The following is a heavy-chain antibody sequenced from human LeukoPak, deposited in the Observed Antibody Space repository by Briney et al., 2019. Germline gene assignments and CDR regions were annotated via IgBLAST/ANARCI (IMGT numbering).Heavy chain of an antibody. J-gene: IGHJ4*02. V-gene: IGHV1-2*02. CDR2: INPNSGGT. D-gene: IGHD6-6*01. Sequence: GASVKVSCKASGYTFPGYYMHWVRQAPGQGLEWMGWINPNSGGTNYAQEFQGRVTMTRDTSISTAYMELSRLRSDDTAVYYCAREHSSSSGKVFDYWGQGTLVTVYS. CDR1: GYTFPGYY. CDR3: AREHSSSSGKVFDY.